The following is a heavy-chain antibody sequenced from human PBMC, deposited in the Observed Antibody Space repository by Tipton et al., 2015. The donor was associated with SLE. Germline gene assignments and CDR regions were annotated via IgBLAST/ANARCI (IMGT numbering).Heavy chain of an antibody. D-gene: IGHD6-13*01. CDR3: ARGIAAAGT. V-gene: IGHV4-34*01. J-gene: IGHJ2*01. CDR1: GGSFSGYY. Sequence: TLSLTCAVYGGSFSGYYWSWIRQPPGKGLEWIGEINHSGSTNYNPSLKSRVTISVDTSKNQFSLKLSSVTAADTAVYYCARGIAAAGTWGRGTLVTVSS. CDR2: INHSGST.